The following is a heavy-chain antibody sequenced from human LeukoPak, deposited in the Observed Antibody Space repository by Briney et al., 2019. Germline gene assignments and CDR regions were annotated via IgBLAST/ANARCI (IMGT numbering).Heavy chain of an antibody. J-gene: IGHJ4*02. V-gene: IGHV4-38-2*02. D-gene: IGHD3-10*01. Sequence: PSETLSLTCTVSGYSISSGYYWGWIRQPPGKGLEWIGSIYHSGSTYYNPSLKSRVTISVDTSKNQFSLKLSSVTAADTAVYYCAGNYYGSGSYADFDYWGQGALVTVSS. CDR3: AGNYYGSGSYADFDY. CDR2: IYHSGST. CDR1: GYSISSGYY.